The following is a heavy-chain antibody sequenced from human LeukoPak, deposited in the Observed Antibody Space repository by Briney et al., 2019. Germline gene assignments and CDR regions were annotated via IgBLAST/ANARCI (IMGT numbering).Heavy chain of an antibody. CDR3: AKVPPSPGWWYFDL. CDR2: ITGRGAST. V-gene: IGHV3-23*01. J-gene: IGHJ2*01. CDR1: GFTFSSYA. Sequence: GGSLRLSCAASGFTFSSYAMSWVRQAPGKGLEWVSAITGRGASTYYADSVKGRFTISRDNSKNTLYLQMNSLRAEDTAVYYCAKVPPSPGWWYFDLWCRGTLVTVSS.